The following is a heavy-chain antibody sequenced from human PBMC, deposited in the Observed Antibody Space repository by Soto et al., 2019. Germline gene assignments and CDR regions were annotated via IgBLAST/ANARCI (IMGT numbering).Heavy chain of an antibody. CDR1: GGTFSSYA. V-gene: IGHV1-69*13. J-gene: IGHJ3*02. CDR3: ASRERVDAFDI. Sequence: ASVEVSCKASGGTFSSYAISWVRQAPGQGLEWMGGIIPILGSANYAQKFQDRVTITADESTTTTYMELSSLRSEDAAVYYCASRERVDAFDIWGQGTMVTVSS. D-gene: IGHD1-26*01. CDR2: IIPILGSA.